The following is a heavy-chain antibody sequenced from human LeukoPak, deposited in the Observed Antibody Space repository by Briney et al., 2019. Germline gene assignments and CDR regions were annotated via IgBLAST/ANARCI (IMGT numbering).Heavy chain of an antibody. V-gene: IGHV1-2*02. D-gene: IGHD2-21*01. CDR1: GYTFTGYY. Sequence: ASVKVSCKASGYTFTGYYMHWVRQAPGQGLEWMGWINPNSGGTNYAQKFQGRATMTRDTSISTAYMELSRLRSDDTAVYYCASLVVVIASIRTNDAFDIWGQGTMVTVSS. CDR3: ASLVVVIASIRTNDAFDI. CDR2: INPNSGGT. J-gene: IGHJ3*02.